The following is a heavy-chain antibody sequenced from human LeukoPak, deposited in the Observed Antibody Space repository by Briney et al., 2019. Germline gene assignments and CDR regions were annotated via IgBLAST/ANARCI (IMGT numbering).Heavy chain of an antibody. V-gene: IGHV4-38-2*02. Sequence: PSETLSLTCTVSGYSISSTFYWGWIRQPPGKGLEWIGSIYHSGNTYYNASLKSRVAISVDASKNQFSLDLNSVTAADTAVYYCARLRASFLGNTVYFDYWGQGTLVTVSS. CDR3: ARLRASFLGNTVYFDY. CDR2: IYHSGNT. CDR1: GYSISSTFY. D-gene: IGHD4-23*01. J-gene: IGHJ4*02.